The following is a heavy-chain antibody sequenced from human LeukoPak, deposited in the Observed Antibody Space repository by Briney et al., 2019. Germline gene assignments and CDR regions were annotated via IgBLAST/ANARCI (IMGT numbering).Heavy chain of an antibody. V-gene: IGHV3-9*01. J-gene: IGHJ5*02. D-gene: IGHD6-19*01. Sequence: GGSLRLSCAASGFTFDDYAMHWVRQAPGKGLEWVSGISWNSGSIGYADSVKGRFTISRDNAKNSLYLQMNSLRAEDTDLYYCAKDQGIAVAGSWFDPWGQGTLVTVSS. CDR3: AKDQGIAVAGSWFDP. CDR1: GFTFDDYA. CDR2: ISWNSGSI.